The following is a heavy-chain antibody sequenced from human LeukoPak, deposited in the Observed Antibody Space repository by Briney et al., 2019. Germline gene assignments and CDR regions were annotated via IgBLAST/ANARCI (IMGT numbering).Heavy chain of an antibody. V-gene: IGHV3-15*01. J-gene: IGHJ6*02. CDR2: IKRKTDGGTI. CDR1: GFTFSNAW. CDR3: TTYDYGDYYFFYGMDV. D-gene: IGHD4-17*01. Sequence: PGGSLRLSCAASGFTFSNAWMSWVRQVPGKGLEWVGRIKRKTDGGTIDYGAAVKGRFTISRDDSKNTLYPQMDSLKSEDTAVYYCTTYDYGDYYFFYGMDVWGQGTTVTVSS.